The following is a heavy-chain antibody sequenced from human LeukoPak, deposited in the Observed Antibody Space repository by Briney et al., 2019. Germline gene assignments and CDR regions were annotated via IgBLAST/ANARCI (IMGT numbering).Heavy chain of an antibody. Sequence: SETLSLTCTVSGGSIRSTSHYWGWVRQPPGKGLEWIGSIYYNGATYYNPSLKSRVTISVDTSKNQFSLKLTSVTAADTALYYCARHTGYQGGLDYFDSWGQGTLVTVSS. V-gene: IGHV4-39*01. D-gene: IGHD2-2*01. CDR2: IYYNGAT. CDR3: ARHTGYQGGLDYFDS. CDR1: GGSIRSTSHY. J-gene: IGHJ4*02.